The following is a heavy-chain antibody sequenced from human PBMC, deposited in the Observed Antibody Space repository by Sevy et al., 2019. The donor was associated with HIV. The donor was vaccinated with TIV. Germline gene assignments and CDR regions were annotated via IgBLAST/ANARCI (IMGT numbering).Heavy chain of an antibody. CDR2: ISYDESKK. CDR1: GFTSKKFG. CDR3: VKDLSYYEPKSLPDY. J-gene: IGHJ4*02. V-gene: IGHV3-30*18. Sequence: GGSLRLSCVTSGFTSKKFGMHWVRQAPGKGPEWVAIISYDESKKYYADSVKGRFTISRDISKNTLYLQMDRLTTEDTAVYYCVKDLSYYEPKSLPDYWGQGTQVTVSS. D-gene: IGHD3-3*01.